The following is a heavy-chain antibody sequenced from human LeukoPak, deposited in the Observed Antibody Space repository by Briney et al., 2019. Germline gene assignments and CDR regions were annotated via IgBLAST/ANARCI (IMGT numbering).Heavy chain of an antibody. CDR3: ARAKGGYCSSTSCSPTYYYYYMDV. V-gene: IGHV4-4*07. D-gene: IGHD2-2*01. J-gene: IGHJ6*03. Sequence: PSETLSLTCTVSGGSISSYYWSWIRQSAGKGLEWIGRIYTSGSTNYNPSLKSRVTMSVDTSKNQFSLKLSSVTAADTAVYYCARAKGGYCSSTSCSPTYYYYYMDVWGKGTTVTVSS. CDR2: IYTSGST. CDR1: GGSISSYY.